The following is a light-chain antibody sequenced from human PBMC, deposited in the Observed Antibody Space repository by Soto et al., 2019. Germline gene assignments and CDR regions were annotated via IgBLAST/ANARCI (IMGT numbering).Light chain of an antibody. CDR2: DSS. Sequence: EIVMTQSPATLSVSPGERATLSCRASQSVSNFLAWYQQKPGQAPRLLIFDSSSRATGIPARFSGSGSGTDFTLTISSLEPEDFAVYYCQQRTNWPLTSFGHGTRLEIK. J-gene: IGKJ5*01. V-gene: IGKV3-11*01. CDR3: QQRTNWPLTS. CDR1: QSVSNF.